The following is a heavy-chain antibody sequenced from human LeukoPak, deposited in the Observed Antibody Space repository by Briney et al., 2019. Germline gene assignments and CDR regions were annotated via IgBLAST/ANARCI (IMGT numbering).Heavy chain of an antibody. D-gene: IGHD1-26*01. CDR2: IPYDGSNK. V-gene: IGHV3-30*02. CDR3: ATADSGSYYSGFDY. CDR1: GFTFSSYG. Sequence: GGSLRLSCAASGFTFSSYGMHWVRQAPGKGLDWVAFIPYDGSNKYYADSVKGRFTISRDNSKNTLYLHMNSLRAEDTAVYYCATADSGSYYSGFDYWGQGTLVTVSS. J-gene: IGHJ4*02.